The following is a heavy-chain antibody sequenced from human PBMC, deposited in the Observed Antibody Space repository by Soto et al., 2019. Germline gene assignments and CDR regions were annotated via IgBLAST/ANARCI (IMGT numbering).Heavy chain of an antibody. J-gene: IGHJ3*02. CDR3: ARGGVSVATITKSGAFDI. D-gene: IGHD5-12*01. V-gene: IGHV4-59*01. CDR2: IYYSGST. Sequence: SETLSLTCTVSGGSISSYYWSWIRQPPGKGLEWIGYIYYSGSTNYNPSLKSRVTISVDTSKNQFSLKLSPVTAADTAVYYCARGGVSVATITKSGAFDIWGQGTMVTVSS. CDR1: GGSISSYY.